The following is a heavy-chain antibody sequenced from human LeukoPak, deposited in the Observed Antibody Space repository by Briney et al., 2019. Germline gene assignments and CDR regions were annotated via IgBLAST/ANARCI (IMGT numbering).Heavy chain of an antibody. Sequence: GASVKVSCKASGYTFTGYYMHWVRQAPGQGLEWMGWINPNSGGTNYAQKFQGKVTMTRDTSISTAYMELSRLRSDDTAVYYCARVKGRNSSGHTFDYWGQGTLVTVSS. CDR3: ARVKGRNSSGHTFDY. D-gene: IGHD3-22*01. CDR1: GYTFTGYY. J-gene: IGHJ4*02. CDR2: INPNSGGT. V-gene: IGHV1-2*02.